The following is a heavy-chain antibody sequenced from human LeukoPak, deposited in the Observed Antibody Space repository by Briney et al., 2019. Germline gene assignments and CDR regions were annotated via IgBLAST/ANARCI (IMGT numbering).Heavy chain of an antibody. D-gene: IGHD2-2*01. J-gene: IGHJ3*02. Sequence: SQTLSLTCTVSGGSISSGGYYWSWIRQPPGKGLEWIVYIYHSGSTYYNPSLKSRVTISVDRSKNQFSLKLSSVTAADTAVYYCASPLPAAMFHAFDIWGQGTMVTVSS. V-gene: IGHV4-30-2*01. CDR2: IYHSGST. CDR3: ASPLPAAMFHAFDI. CDR1: GGSISSGGYY.